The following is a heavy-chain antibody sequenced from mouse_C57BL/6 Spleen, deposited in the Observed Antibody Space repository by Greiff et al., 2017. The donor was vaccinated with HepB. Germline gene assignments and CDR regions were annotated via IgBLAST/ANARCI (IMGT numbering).Heavy chain of an antibody. J-gene: IGHJ4*01. Sequence: VKLQESGPGLVQPSQSLSITCTVSGFSLTSYGVHWVRQSPGKGLEWLGVIWSGGSTDYNAAFISRLSISKDNSKSQVFFKMNSLQADDTAIYYCARSFITTYYAMDYWGQGTSVTVSS. CDR2: IWSGGST. V-gene: IGHV2-2*01. CDR3: ARSFITTYYAMDY. CDR1: GFSLTSYG. D-gene: IGHD1-1*01.